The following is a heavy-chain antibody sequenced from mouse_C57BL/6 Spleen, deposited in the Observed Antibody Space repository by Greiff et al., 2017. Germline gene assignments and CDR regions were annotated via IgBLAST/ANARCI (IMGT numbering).Heavy chain of an antibody. CDR2: INPNNGGT. V-gene: IGHV1-22*01. CDR1: GYTFTDYN. D-gene: IGHD2-5*01. CDR3: ASLNLYYSKGDY. Sequence: EVQLVESGPELVKPGASVKMSCKASGYTFTDYNMHWVKQSHGKSLEWIGYINPNNGGTSYNQKFKGKATLTVNKSSSTAYMELRSLTSEDSAVYYCASLNLYYSKGDYWGQGTTLTVSS. J-gene: IGHJ2*01.